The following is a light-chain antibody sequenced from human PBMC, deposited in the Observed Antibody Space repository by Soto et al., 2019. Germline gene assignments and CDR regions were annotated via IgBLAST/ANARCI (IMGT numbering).Light chain of an antibody. Sequence: EIVMTQSPATLSVSPGERATLSCRASQSVSSNLAWYQQKPGQAPRLLIYGASTRATGIPARFSGSGSGTEFTRTIRSLQSEDFAVYYCQQYNNWPPLTFGGGTKLEIK. V-gene: IGKV3-15*01. J-gene: IGKJ4*02. CDR1: QSVSSN. CDR3: QQYNNWPPLT. CDR2: GAS.